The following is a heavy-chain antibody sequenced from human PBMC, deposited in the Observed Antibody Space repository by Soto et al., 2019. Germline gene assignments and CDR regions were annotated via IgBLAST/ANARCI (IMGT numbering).Heavy chain of an antibody. V-gene: IGHV3-23*01. D-gene: IGHD6-13*01. CDR2: VSGSGGNT. Sequence: VQLLESGGGLVQPGGSLRLSCAASGFTFSNYVMSWVRQAPGKGLEWVSAVSGSGGNTYYADSVQGRFTISSDNSEHMLNLQMNSLRAEDTAVYYCAKLNLFVSAAAGRGPFDYWGQGTLVTVSS. CDR1: GFTFSNYV. CDR3: AKLNLFVSAAAGRGPFDY. J-gene: IGHJ4*02.